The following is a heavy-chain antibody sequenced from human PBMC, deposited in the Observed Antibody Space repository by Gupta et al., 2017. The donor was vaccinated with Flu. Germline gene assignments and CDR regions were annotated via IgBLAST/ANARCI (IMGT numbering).Heavy chain of an antibody. J-gene: IGHJ6*02. V-gene: IGHV4-4*07. CDR1: GGSISSYY. Sequence: QVQLQESGPGLVKPSETLSLTCTVSGGSISSYYWSWIRQPAGKGLEWIGRIYTSGSTNYNPSLKSRVTMSVDTSKNQFSLKLSSVTAADTAVYYCARDSLIVVVPAAPPDYYYYYGMDVWGQGTTVTVSS. CDR3: ARDSLIVVVPAAPPDYYYYYGMDV. CDR2: IYTSGST. D-gene: IGHD2-2*01.